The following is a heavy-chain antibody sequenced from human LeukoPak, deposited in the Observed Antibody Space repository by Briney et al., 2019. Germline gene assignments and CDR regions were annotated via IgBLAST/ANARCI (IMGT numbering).Heavy chain of an antibody. CDR1: GGSISSYY. CDR2: IYYSGST. D-gene: IGHD3-16*02. J-gene: IGHJ5*02. CDR3: ARVSWDDYVWGSYPNWFDP. Sequence: SETLSLTCTVSGGSISSYYWSWIRQPPGKGLEWIGYIYYSGSTNYNPSLKSRVTISVDTSKNQFSLKLSSVTAADTAVYYCARVSWDDYVWGSYPNWFDPWGQGTLVTVSS. V-gene: IGHV4-59*01.